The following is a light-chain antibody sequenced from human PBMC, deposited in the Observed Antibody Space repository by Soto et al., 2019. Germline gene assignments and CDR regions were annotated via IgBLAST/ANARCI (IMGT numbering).Light chain of an antibody. CDR3: QQYKTYSQT. V-gene: IGKV1-5*03. J-gene: IGKJ1*01. CDR2: KAS. CDR1: QSISSW. Sequence: IQMTQSPSTLSASVGDRVTSTCRASQSISSWLAWYQQKPGKAPKLLIYKASTLKSGVPSRFSGSGSGTEFTLTISSLQPDDFAPYYCQQYKTYSQTFGQGTKVDIK.